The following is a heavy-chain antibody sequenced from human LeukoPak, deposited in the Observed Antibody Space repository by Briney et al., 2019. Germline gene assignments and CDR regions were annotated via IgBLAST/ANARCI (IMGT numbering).Heavy chain of an antibody. CDR3: ARASYSSGWYRPFPFDY. CDR2: IYTSGST. V-gene: IGHV4-4*07. J-gene: IGHJ4*02. Sequence: PSETLSLTCTVSGGSISSYYWSWIRQPAGKGLEWIGRIYTSGSTNYNPSLKSRVTMSVDTSKNQFSLKLSSVTAADTAVYYCARASYSSGWYRPFPFDYWGQGTLVTVSS. CDR1: GGSISSYY. D-gene: IGHD6-19*01.